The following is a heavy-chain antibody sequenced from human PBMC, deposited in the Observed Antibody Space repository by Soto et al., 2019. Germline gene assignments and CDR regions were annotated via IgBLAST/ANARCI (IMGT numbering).Heavy chain of an antibody. CDR3: ARSPYSSGWTDWYFDL. J-gene: IGHJ2*01. CDR1: GVTFSSYS. CDR2: ISSSSSYI. D-gene: IGHD6-25*01. Sequence: PGGSLRLSCAASGVTFSSYSMNWVRQAPGKGLEWVSSISSSSSYIYYADSVKGRFTNSRDNAKNSLYLQMNSLRAEDTAVYYCARSPYSSGWTDWYFDLWGRGTLVTVSS. V-gene: IGHV3-21*01.